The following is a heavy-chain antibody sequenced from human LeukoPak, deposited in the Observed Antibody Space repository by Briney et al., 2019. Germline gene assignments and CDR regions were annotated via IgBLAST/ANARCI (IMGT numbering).Heavy chain of an antibody. CDR1: GFTFSSYA. J-gene: IGHJ4*02. V-gene: IGHV3-23*01. D-gene: IGHD2-2*01. CDR3: ASDCSSTSCYDY. Sequence: GGSLRLSCAASGFTFSSYAMSWVRQAPGKGLEWVSAISGSGGSTYYADSVKGRFTISRDNSKNTLYLQMNSLRAEDTAVYYCASDCSSTSCYDYWGQGTLVTVSS. CDR2: ISGSGGST.